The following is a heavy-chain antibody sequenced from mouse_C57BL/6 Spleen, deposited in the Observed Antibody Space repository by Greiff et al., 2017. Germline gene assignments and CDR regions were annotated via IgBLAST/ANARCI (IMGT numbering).Heavy chain of an antibody. CDR2: IYPGNSDT. D-gene: IGHD1-1*01. CDR3: TRHYGSKDFDY. CDR1: GYTFTSYW. J-gene: IGHJ2*01. Sequence: VQLKQSGTVLARPGASVKMSCKTSGYTFTSYWMHWVKQRPGQGLEWIGAIYPGNSDTSYTQKFKGKAKLTAVTSASTAYLELSSLTNEDSTVYYCTRHYGSKDFDYWGKGTTLTVSS. V-gene: IGHV1-5*01.